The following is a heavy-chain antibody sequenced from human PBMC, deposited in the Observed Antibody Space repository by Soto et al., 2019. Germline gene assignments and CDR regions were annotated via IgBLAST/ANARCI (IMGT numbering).Heavy chain of an antibody. V-gene: IGHV3-33*01. CDR1: GFTFSSYG. Sequence: QVQLVESGGGVVQPGRSLRLSCAASGFTFSSYGMHWVRQAPGKGLEWVAVIWYDGSNKYYADSVKGRFTISRDNSKNTLYLQINSLRAEDTAVYYCARDTGVVLAAMLDYYGMDVWGQGTTVTVSS. CDR2: IWYDGSNK. J-gene: IGHJ6*02. D-gene: IGHD2-2*01. CDR3: ARDTGVVLAAMLDYYGMDV.